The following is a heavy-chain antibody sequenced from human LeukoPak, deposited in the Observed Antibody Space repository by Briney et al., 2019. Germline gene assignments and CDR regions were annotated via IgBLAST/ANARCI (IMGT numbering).Heavy chain of an antibody. D-gene: IGHD4-17*01. V-gene: IGHV3-30-3*01. J-gene: IGHJ4*02. CDR3: ARESARAVTTSFFVADYFDY. CDR1: GFTFSSYA. Sequence: PGGSLRLSCAASGFTFSSYAMHWVRQAPGKGLEWVAVISYDGSNKYYADSVKGRFTISRDNSKNTLYLQMNSLRAEDTAVYYCARESARAVTTSFFVADYFDYWGRGTLVTVSS. CDR2: ISYDGSNK.